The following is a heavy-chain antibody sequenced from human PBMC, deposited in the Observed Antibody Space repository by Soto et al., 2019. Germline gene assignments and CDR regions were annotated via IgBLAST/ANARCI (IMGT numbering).Heavy chain of an antibody. CDR3: ARPYTVAGSSYWCFDL. D-gene: IGHD4-17*01. Sequence: EVQLVESGGGLVQPGGSLRLSCAASGFTFGPYWMTWVRQAPGKGLEWVGKIKPDGSEKYYVDSVKGQFTISRDNTKTSLYLQMNSLRAEDTAVYYCARPYTVAGSSYWCFDLWGRGTLVTFSS. CDR1: GFTFGPYW. CDR2: IKPDGSEK. J-gene: IGHJ2*01. V-gene: IGHV3-7*01.